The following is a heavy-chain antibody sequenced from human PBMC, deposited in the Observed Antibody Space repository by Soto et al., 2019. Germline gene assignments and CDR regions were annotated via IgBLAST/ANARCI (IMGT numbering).Heavy chain of an antibody. D-gene: IGHD2-21*02. CDR2: INAGNGNT. CDR1: GYTFTSYA. J-gene: IGHJ4*02. V-gene: IGHV1-3*05. Sequence: QVKLVQSGAEEKKPGASVKVSCKASGYTFTSYAMHWVRQAPGQRLEWMGWINAGNGNTKYSQKFQGRVTITRDTSARTAHMELRSLRSADTAVYSCARSIVVVTALDYWGQGTLVTVSS. CDR3: ARSIVVVTALDY.